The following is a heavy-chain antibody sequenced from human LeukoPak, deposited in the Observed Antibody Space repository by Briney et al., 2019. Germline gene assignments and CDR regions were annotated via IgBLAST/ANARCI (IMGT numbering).Heavy chain of an antibody. CDR2: INPNSGGT. CDR3: ARDPRDGYNCPFDL. D-gene: IGHD5-24*01. Sequence: ASVKVSCKASGYTFTGYYMHWVRQAPGQGLEWMGWINPNSGGTNYAQRFQGRVTMTRDTSISTAYMDLSRLRSDDAAVYYCARDPRDGYNCPFDLWGQGTLVTVSS. V-gene: IGHV1-2*02. J-gene: IGHJ4*02. CDR1: GYTFTGYY.